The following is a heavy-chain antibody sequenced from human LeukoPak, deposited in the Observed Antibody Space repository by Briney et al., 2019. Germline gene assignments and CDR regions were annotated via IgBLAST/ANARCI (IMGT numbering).Heavy chain of an antibody. CDR3: ARAGYYDFWSGYSTKNWFGP. D-gene: IGHD3-3*01. CDR2: INPNSGGT. J-gene: IGHJ5*02. CDR1: GYTFTGYY. Sequence: ASVKVSCKASGYTFTGYYMHWVRQAPGQGLEWMGWINPNSGGTNYAQKFQGRVTMTRDTSISTAYMELSRLRSDDTAVYYCARAGYYDFWSGYSTKNWFGPWGQGTLVTVSS. V-gene: IGHV1-2*02.